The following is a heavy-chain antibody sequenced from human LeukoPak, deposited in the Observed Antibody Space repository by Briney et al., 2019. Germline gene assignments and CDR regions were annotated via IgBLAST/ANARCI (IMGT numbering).Heavy chain of an antibody. V-gene: IGHV4-59*01. CDR3: ARGSPYSSSFCFDY. Sequence: SETLSLTCTVSGGSISSYYWSWIRQPAGKGLEWIGYIYYSGSTNYNPSLKSRVTISVDTSKNQFSLKLSSVTAADTAVYYCARGSPYSSSFCFDYWGQGTLVTVSS. D-gene: IGHD6-6*01. CDR1: GGSISSYY. J-gene: IGHJ4*02. CDR2: IYYSGST.